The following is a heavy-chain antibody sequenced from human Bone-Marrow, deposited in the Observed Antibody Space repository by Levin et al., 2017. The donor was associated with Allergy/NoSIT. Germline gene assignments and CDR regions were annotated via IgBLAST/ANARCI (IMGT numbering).Heavy chain of an antibody. D-gene: IGHD1-26*01. CDR2: IWYDGSDR. Sequence: LSFSSSSFPFLSSFLHWVRQAPGRGLEWVAVIWYDGSDRYYADSVKGRFTISLDTSKNTLSLQMNSLRAEDTAIYYCTRDRGEWGQFYFDCWGQGTLVTVSS. CDR1: SFPFLSSF. J-gene: IGHJ4*02. V-gene: IGHV3-33*01. CDR3: TRDRGEWGQFYFDC.